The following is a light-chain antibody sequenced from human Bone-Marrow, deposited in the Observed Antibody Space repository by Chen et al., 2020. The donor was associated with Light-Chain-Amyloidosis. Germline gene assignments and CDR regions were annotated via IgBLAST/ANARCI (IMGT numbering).Light chain of an antibody. CDR3: QQRASWPGT. J-gene: IGKJ3*01. V-gene: IGKV3-11*01. CDR1: QSVNNY. Sequence: EIVLTQSTGTLSLSPGERTTLPCRASQSVNNYLAWYQQKPGQTPKLLNYDAYNRAAGIPGRVSDSGSGTGFTLTISSIEPEEFEIDYCQQRASWPGTFGPGPKVD. CDR2: DAY.